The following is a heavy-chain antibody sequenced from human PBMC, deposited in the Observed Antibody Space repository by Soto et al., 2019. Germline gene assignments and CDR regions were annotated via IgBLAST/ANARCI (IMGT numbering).Heavy chain of an antibody. V-gene: IGHV2-26*01. CDR2: IFSDNER. D-gene: IGHD4-17*01. CDR3: VRMNADSYQFYYAMDV. CDR1: GFSLSTGRMG. Sequence: QVTLKESGPVLVKPTETLTLTCTVSGFSLSTGRMGVSWICQPPGKALEWLAHIFSDNERSYSTSMQGRLTISKDPSGSQVVLSMTNLDPVDTGTYYCVRMNADSYQFYYAMDVWGQGTTVTVSS. J-gene: IGHJ6*02.